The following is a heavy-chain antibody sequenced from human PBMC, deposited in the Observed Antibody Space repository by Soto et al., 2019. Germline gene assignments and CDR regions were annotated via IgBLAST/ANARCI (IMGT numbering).Heavy chain of an antibody. Sequence: PSETLSLTCTVSGGSISSSSYYWGWIRQPPGKGLEWIGSIYYSGSTYYNPSLKSRVTISVDTSKNQFSLKLSSVTAADTAVYYCARQGVEKDGYNFYYYYGMDVWGQGTTVTVSS. CDR3: ARQGVEKDGYNFYYYYGMDV. J-gene: IGHJ6*02. V-gene: IGHV4-39*01. D-gene: IGHD5-12*01. CDR1: GGSISSSSYY. CDR2: IYYSGST.